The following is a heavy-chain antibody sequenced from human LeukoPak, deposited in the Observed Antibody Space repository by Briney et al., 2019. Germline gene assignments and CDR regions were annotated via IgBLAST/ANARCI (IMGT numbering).Heavy chain of an antibody. D-gene: IGHD1-26*01. V-gene: IGHV1-8*01. CDR1: GYTFTTYD. CDR2: MNPKSGYT. Sequence: GASVKVSCKASGYTFTTYDINWVRQATGQGLGWMGWMNPKSGYTGYAQKFQGRVTMTRDTTISTAYMEVSSLRSEDTAVYYCARVAGSIDYWGQGTLVTVSS. J-gene: IGHJ4*02. CDR3: ARVAGSIDY.